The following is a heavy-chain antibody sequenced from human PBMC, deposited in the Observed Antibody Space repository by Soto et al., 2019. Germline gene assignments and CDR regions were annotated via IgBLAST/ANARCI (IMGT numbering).Heavy chain of an antibody. D-gene: IGHD5-12*01. CDR3: AAGGGLPRYY. V-gene: IGHV4-30-2*01. J-gene: IGHJ4*02. CDR2: IYHSGST. Sequence: QLQLQESGSGLVKPSQTLSLTCAVSGGSISSGGYSWSWIRQPPGKGLEWIGYIYHSGSTYYNPSLKRRVTISVDRAKNQFALKLSSVTAADTAVYYCAAGGGLPRYYWGQGTLVTVSS. CDR1: GGSISSGGYS.